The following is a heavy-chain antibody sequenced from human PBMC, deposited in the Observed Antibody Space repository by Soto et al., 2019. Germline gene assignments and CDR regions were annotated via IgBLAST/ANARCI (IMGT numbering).Heavy chain of an antibody. Sequence: QVKLQESGPGLVKPSQTLSLTCTVSGGSISDDSYWSWIRQTPGKGLEWIGYIYHTGNTYYNPSLRSRFSMSVEKSKSQFSLKLISVTAADTAIYFCARDEYQLLSSVSWFDSWGQGTLVTVSS. CDR2: IYHTGNT. CDR1: GGSISDDSY. D-gene: IGHD2-2*01. J-gene: IGHJ5*01. CDR3: ARDEYQLLSSVSWFDS. V-gene: IGHV4-30-4*01.